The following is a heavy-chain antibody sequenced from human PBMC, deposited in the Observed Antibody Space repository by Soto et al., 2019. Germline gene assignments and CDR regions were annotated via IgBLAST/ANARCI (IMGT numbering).Heavy chain of an antibody. CDR1: GYTFTSYY. Sequence: QVQLVQSGAEVKKPGASVKVSCKASGYTFTSYYMHWVRQAPGQGLEWMGIINPSGGSTSYAPKFQGRVTMTRDTSTSTVYMELSSLRSEDTAVYYCAREGDIVVVVAAHDAFDIWGQGTMVTVSS. V-gene: IGHV1-46*01. D-gene: IGHD2-15*01. CDR3: AREGDIVVVVAAHDAFDI. J-gene: IGHJ3*02. CDR2: INPSGGST.